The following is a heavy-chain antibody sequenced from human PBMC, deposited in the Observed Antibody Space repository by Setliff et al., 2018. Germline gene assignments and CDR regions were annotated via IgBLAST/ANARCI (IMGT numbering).Heavy chain of an antibody. CDR2: IWYDGSNK. Sequence: PGGSLRLSCAASGFTFSSYGMHWVRQAPGKGLEWVAVIWYDGSNKYYADSVKGRFTISRDNAKNSMYLQINSLRPEDTALYYCARGFWSGYSAAFDLWGQGTMVT. J-gene: IGHJ3*01. V-gene: IGHV3-33*01. CDR3: ARGFWSGYSAAFDL. D-gene: IGHD3-3*01. CDR1: GFTFSSYG.